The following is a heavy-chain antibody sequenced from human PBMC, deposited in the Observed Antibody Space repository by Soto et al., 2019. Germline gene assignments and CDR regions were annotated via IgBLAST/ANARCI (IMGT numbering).Heavy chain of an antibody. CDR2: INHSGST. CDR1: GGSFSGYY. CDR3: ARAAPRYCSGGSCYSARDY. D-gene: IGHD2-15*01. J-gene: IGHJ4*02. V-gene: IGHV4-34*01. Sequence: QVQLQQWGAGLLKPSETLSLTCAVYGGSFSGYYWSWIRQPSGKGRGWLGEINHSGSTNYNPSLTSRVTISVDTSKNQFYRKLSSVTAAGTAVYYCARAAPRYCSGGSCYSARDYWGQGTLVTVSS.